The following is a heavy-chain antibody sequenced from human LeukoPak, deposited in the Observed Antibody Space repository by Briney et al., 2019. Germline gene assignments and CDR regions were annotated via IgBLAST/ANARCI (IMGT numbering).Heavy chain of an antibody. J-gene: IGHJ5*02. D-gene: IGHD6-19*01. Sequence: GGSLRLSCAASGFTFSSYSMSWARQAPGKGLEWVSVISSSGGATYYADSVKGRFTISRDNSKNTLYLQMNSLRAEDTAVYYCAKVGVAGGYYWFDPWGQGTLVTVSS. CDR3: AKVGVAGGYYWFDP. CDR1: GFTFSSYS. CDR2: ISSSGGAT. V-gene: IGHV3-23*01.